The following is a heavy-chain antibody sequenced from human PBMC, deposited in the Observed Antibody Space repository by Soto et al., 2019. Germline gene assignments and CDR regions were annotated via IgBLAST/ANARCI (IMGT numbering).Heavy chain of an antibody. CDR3: AADLGDYGAFDI. Sequence: ASVKVSCKASGYTFTSYGISWVRQAPGQGLEWMGWISAYNGNTNYAQKLQGRVTMTTDTSTSTAYMELRSLRSDDTAVCYCAADLGDYGAFDIWGQGTMVTVSS. D-gene: IGHD4-17*01. V-gene: IGHV1-18*01. CDR2: ISAYNGNT. J-gene: IGHJ3*02. CDR1: GYTFTSYG.